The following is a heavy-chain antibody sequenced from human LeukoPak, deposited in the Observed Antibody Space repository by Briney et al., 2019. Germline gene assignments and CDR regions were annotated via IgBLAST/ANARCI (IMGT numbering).Heavy chain of an antibody. V-gene: IGHV3-33*01. J-gene: IGHJ4*02. CDR2: MWFDGNNK. CDR3: ARERGLTSFELDY. Sequence: GGSLRLSCAASGFTFSSYGMHWVRQAPGKGLEWVAVMWFDGNNKYYADSVKGRFTISRDNPKNTLYLQMNSLRAEDTAAYYCARERGLTSFELDYWGQGTLVTVSS. D-gene: IGHD1-7*01. CDR1: GFTFSSYG.